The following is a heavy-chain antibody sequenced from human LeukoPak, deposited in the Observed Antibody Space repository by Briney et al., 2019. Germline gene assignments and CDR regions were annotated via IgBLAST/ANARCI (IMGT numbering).Heavy chain of an antibody. D-gene: IGHD1-26*01. Sequence: GGSLRLSCAASGFTFSSYSMNWVRQAPGKGLEWVSSISSSSSYIYYADSVKGRFTISRDNSKNTLYLQLNSLRAEDTAVYYCAKGSGPGSYYFDYWGQGTLVTVSS. CDR2: ISSSSSYI. CDR1: GFTFSSYS. V-gene: IGHV3-21*04. CDR3: AKGSGPGSYYFDY. J-gene: IGHJ4*02.